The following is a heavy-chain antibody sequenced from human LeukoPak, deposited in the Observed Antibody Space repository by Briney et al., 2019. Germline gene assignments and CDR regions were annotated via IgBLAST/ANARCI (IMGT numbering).Heavy chain of an antibody. Sequence: PGGSLRLSCAASGFTFSSYAMSWVRQAPGKGLEWVSAISGSGGNTYYAEYVKGRFTISRDNSKNTLYLQINSLRAKDTAVYYCANFDDYGDPDFQHWGQGTLVTVSS. V-gene: IGHV3-23*01. J-gene: IGHJ1*01. CDR3: ANFDDYGDPDFQH. CDR1: GFTFSSYA. CDR2: ISGSGGNT. D-gene: IGHD4-17*01.